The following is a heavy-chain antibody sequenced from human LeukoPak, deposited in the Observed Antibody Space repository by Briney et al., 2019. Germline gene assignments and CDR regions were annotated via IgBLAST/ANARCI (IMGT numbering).Heavy chain of an antibody. J-gene: IGHJ4*02. CDR1: GGSISSYY. D-gene: IGHD1-26*01. V-gene: IGHV4-4*07. CDR2: IYTGGST. Sequence: SETLSLTCTVSGGSISSYYWSWIRQPAGKGLEWIGRIYTGGSTNYNPSLKSRVTISVDTSKNQFSLKLSSVTAADTAVYYCARLGIVGATKGFDYWGQGTLVTVSS. CDR3: ARLGIVGATKGFDY.